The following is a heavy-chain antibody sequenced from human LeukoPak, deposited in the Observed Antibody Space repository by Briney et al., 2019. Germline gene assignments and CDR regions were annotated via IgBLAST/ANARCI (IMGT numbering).Heavy chain of an antibody. CDR1: GFTVSSNY. D-gene: IGHD6-19*01. V-gene: IGHV3-66*01. CDR3: VKGPRPDITVAHTAEK. Sequence: GGSLRLSCAASGFTVSSNYMSWVRQAPGKGLEWVSVIYSGGSTYYADSVKGRFTISRDNSKNSLFLQMNSVRAEDTAVYYCVKGPRPDITVAHTAEKWGQGTLVTVSS. J-gene: IGHJ4*02. CDR2: IYSGGST.